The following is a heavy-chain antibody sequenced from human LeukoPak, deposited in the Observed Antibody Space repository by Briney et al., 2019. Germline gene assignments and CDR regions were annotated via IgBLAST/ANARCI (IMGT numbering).Heavy chain of an antibody. D-gene: IGHD3-9*01. Sequence: GASVKVSCKASGYTFTGYYIHWARQAPGQGLEWMGWINPNSGGTNYAQKFQGRVTMTRDTSISTAYMELSRLRSDDTAVYYCARDSLSDILTGYYIRFDYWGQGTLVTVSS. J-gene: IGHJ4*02. CDR2: INPNSGGT. CDR3: ARDSLSDILTGYYIRFDY. V-gene: IGHV1-2*02. CDR1: GYTFTGYY.